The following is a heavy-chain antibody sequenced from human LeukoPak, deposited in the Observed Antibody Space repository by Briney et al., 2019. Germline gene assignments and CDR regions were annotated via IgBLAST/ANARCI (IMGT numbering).Heavy chain of an antibody. CDR2: ISAYNGNT. V-gene: IGHV1-18*01. D-gene: IGHD6-13*01. J-gene: IGHJ6*03. CDR3: AKACSSWYYYYYYMDV. CDR1: SYTFTNYA. Sequence: ASVKVSCKASSYTFTNYAFTWVRQAPGQGLEWMGWISAYNGNTNYAQKLQGRVTMTTDTSTSTAYMELRSLRSDDTAVYYCAKACSSWYYYYYYMDVWGKGTTVTVSS.